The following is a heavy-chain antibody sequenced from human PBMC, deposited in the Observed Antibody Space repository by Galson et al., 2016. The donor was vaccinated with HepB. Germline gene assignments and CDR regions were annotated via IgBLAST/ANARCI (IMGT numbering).Heavy chain of an antibody. CDR3: ARGDLNYYYALDV. CDR1: GYTFTAYF. D-gene: IGHD3-3*01. CDR2: INPNVGST. Sequence: SVKVSCKASGYTFTAYFIYWVRQAPGQGLEWMGFINPNVGSTTFAQKFQDTVFMELSSLRSEDTAVYFCARGDLNYYYALDVWGQGTTVTVSS. J-gene: IGHJ6*02. V-gene: IGHV1-46*01.